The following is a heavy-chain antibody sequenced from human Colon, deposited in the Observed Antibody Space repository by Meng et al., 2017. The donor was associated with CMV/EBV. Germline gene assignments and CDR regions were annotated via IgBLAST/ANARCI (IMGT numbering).Heavy chain of an antibody. J-gene: IGHJ4*02. D-gene: IGHD3-10*01. CDR1: GASITSYY. V-gene: IGHV4-4*07. Sequence: VQLRESGPELVKPSETLSLTCTVSGASITSYYWSWIRQPAGKGLEWIGRVYISGNTNYNPSLKSRVTMSIDTSKNQLSLNIRSVTAADTAVYYCARDSNLSGLAYWGQGTLVTASS. CDR3: ARDSNLSGLAY. CDR2: VYISGNT.